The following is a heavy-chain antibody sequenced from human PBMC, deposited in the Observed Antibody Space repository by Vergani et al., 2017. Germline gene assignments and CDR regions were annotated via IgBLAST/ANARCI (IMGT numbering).Heavy chain of an antibody. CDR2: IYYSGST. J-gene: IGHJ4*02. CDR3: ARGYSSSWYNY. Sequence: QVQLQESGPGLVKPSETLSLTCTVSGSSISSYYWSWIRQPPGKGLEWIGYIYYSGSTNYNPSLKSRVTISVDTSKNQFSLKLSSVTAADTAVYYCARGYSSSWYNYWGQGTLVSVSS. CDR1: GSSISSYY. V-gene: IGHV4-59*01. D-gene: IGHD6-13*01.